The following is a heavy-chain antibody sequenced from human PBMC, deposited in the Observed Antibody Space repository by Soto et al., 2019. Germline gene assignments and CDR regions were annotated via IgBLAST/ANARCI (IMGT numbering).Heavy chain of an antibody. J-gene: IGHJ6*03. V-gene: IGHV4-59*01. CDR1: GGSISSYY. CDR3: ARAAPLYSNYYYYYYMDV. Sequence: SETLSLTCTVSGGSISSYYWSWIRQPPGKGLEWIGYIYYSRSTNYNPSLKSPVTISVDTSKNQFSLKLSSVTAADTAVYYCARAAPLYSNYYYYYYMDVWGKGTTVTVSS. D-gene: IGHD4-4*01. CDR2: IYYSRST.